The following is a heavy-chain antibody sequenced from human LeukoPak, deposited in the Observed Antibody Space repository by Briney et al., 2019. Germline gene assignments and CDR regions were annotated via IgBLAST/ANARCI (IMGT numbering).Heavy chain of an antibody. Sequence: PGRCLRLSCAPSAFTFSDYYMSCIRQAPGKGLEWVSSISSSSSYIYYADSVKGRFTISRDNAKNSPYLQMNSLRAEGTAVYYCARDRYGDNWFDPWGQGTLVTVSS. CDR3: ARDRYGDNWFDP. V-gene: IGHV3-11*06. CDR1: AFTFSDYY. D-gene: IGHD3-16*02. CDR2: ISSSSSYI. J-gene: IGHJ5*02.